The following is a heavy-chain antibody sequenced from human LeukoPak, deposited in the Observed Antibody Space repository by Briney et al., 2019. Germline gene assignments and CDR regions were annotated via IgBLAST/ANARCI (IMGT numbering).Heavy chain of an antibody. CDR2: ISAYNGNT. CDR1: GYTFTSYG. Sequence: ASVKVSCKASGYTFTSYGISWVRQSPGHGLEGMGWISAYNGNTNHAQKLQGRVTMTTDTSKSTAYMELRSLRSDDTAVYYCARDRGHVEGVLRLGELSLYRKFDYWGQGTLVTVSS. J-gene: IGHJ4*02. CDR3: ARDRGHVEGVLRLGELSLYRKFDY. V-gene: IGHV1-18*01. D-gene: IGHD3-16*02.